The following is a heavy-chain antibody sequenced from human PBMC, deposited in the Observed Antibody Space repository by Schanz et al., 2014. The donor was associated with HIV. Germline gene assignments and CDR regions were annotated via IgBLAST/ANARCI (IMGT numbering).Heavy chain of an antibody. D-gene: IGHD1-7*01. CDR3: AKDRITGTTGVPYYYYGMDV. CDR2: ISYDGSNK. CDR1: GFTFSSYG. V-gene: IGHV3-30*18. Sequence: VQLVESGGGVVQPGRSLRLSCAASGFTFSSYGMHWVRQAPGKGLEWVAVISYDGSNKYYADSVKGRFTISRDNSKNTLYLQMNSLRAEDTAVYYCAKDRITGTTGVPYYYYGMDVWGQGTTVTVSS. J-gene: IGHJ6*02.